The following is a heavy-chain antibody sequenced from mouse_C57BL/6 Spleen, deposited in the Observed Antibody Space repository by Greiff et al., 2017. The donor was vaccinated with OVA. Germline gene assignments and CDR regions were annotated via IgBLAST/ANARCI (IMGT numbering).Heavy chain of an antibody. CDR1: GFTFSDYG. J-gene: IGHJ2*01. V-gene: IGHV5-17*01. CDR3: AKTPLTTVYYFDY. Sequence: EVKLVESGGGLVKPGGSLKLSCAASGFTFSDYGMHWVRQAPEKGLEWVAYISSGSSTIYYADTVKGRFTISRDNAKNTLFLQMTSLRSEDTAMYYCAKTPLTTVYYFDYWGQGTTLTVSS. CDR2: ISSGSSTI. D-gene: IGHD1-1*01.